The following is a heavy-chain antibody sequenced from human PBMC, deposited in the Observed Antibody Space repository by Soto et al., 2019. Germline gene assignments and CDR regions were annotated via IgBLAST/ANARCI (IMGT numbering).Heavy chain of an antibody. CDR2: ITGNGART. J-gene: IGHJ4*02. Sequence: GGSLRVSCAAAGFPFSNYAMSWVRPAPGKGLEWVSGITGNGARTYYADSVKGRFTISRDNSRNTVYLQMNSLGVDDTATYYCAKRDYSTSSSFSPLFASWGQGTLVTVSS. CDR3: AKRDYSTSSSFSPLFAS. D-gene: IGHD3-3*01. CDR1: GFPFSNYA. V-gene: IGHV3-23*01.